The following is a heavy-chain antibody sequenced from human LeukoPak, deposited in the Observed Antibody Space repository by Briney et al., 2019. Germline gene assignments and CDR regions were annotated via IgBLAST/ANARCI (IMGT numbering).Heavy chain of an antibody. CDR1: GFTFSSYW. CDR3: AKGPPSYYDSSGYYYMDV. J-gene: IGHJ6*03. CDR2: IKQDGSEK. D-gene: IGHD3-22*01. Sequence: GGSLRLSCAASGFTFSSYWMSWVRRAPGKGLEWVANIKQDGSEKYYVDSVKGRFTISRDNAKNSLYLQMNSLRAEDMALYYCAKGPPSYYDSSGYYYMDVWGKGTTVTVSS. V-gene: IGHV3-7*03.